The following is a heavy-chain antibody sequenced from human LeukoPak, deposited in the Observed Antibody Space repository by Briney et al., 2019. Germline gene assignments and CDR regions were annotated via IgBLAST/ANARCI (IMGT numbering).Heavy chain of an antibody. J-gene: IGHJ4*02. V-gene: IGHV1-2*02. CDR2: INPNSGGT. CDR3: ARQSSGFFASDY. D-gene: IGHD6-25*01. CDR1: GYTFTGYY. Sequence: ASVRVSCKASGYTFTGYYMHWVRQAPGQGLEWMGWINPNSGGTNYAQNFQGRVTMTRDPSISTAYMELSRLRSDDTAVYFCARQSSGFFASDYWGQGTLVTVSS.